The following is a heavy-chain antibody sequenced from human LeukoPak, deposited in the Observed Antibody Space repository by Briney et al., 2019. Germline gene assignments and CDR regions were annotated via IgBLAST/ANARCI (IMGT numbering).Heavy chain of an antibody. Sequence: PRGSLRLSCAASGFTFSSYGMHWVRQAPGKGLEWVAFIRYDGSNKYYADSVKGRFTISRDNAKNSLYLQMNSLRAEDTAVYYCARVRSYFEWYPPSDYWGQGTLVTVSS. CDR3: ARVRSYFEWYPPSDY. V-gene: IGHV3-30*02. J-gene: IGHJ4*02. CDR1: GFTFSSYG. D-gene: IGHD3-9*01. CDR2: IRYDGSNK.